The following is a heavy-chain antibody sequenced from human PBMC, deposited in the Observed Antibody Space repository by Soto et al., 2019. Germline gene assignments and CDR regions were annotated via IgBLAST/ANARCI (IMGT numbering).Heavy chain of an antibody. CDR1: GYTFTSYG. Sequence: QVQLVQSGAEVKKPGASVKVSCKASGYTFTSYGISWVRQAPGQGLEWMGWISAYNGNTNYAQKLQGRVTMTTETXXXXXXXXXXXXXXXXXXXXXXXXXXXXXSDYWGQGTLVTVSS. J-gene: IGHJ4*02. V-gene: IGHV1-18*01. CDR2: ISAYNGNT. CDR3: XXXXXXXSDY.